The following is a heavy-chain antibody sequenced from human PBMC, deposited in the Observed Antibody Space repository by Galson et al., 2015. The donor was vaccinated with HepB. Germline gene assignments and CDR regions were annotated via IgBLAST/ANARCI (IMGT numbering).Heavy chain of an antibody. D-gene: IGHD3/OR15-3a*01. CDR3: ARGGDADFYYFHY. CDR1: GFTFNTYD. J-gene: IGHJ4*02. CDR2: IWFDESNK. Sequence: SLRLSCAASGFTFNTYDMHWVRQAPGKGLEWVAHIWFDESNKNYADSVKGRFTISRDNSKNTLYLQMNSLRAEDTAVYYCARGGDADFYYFHYWGQGTLVTVSS. V-gene: IGHV3-33*01.